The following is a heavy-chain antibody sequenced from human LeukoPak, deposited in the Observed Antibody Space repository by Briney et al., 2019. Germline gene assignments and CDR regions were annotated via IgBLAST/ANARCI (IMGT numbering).Heavy chain of an antibody. CDR1: GFTFSSYS. Sequence: GGSLRLSCAASGFTFSSYSMNWVRQAPGKGLEWVSSISSGSSYIYYADSVKGRFTISRDNAKNSLYLQMNSLRAEDTAVYYCARSSIAALDYWGQGTLVTVSS. J-gene: IGHJ4*02. V-gene: IGHV3-21*01. D-gene: IGHD6-6*01. CDR2: ISSGSSYI. CDR3: ARSSIAALDY.